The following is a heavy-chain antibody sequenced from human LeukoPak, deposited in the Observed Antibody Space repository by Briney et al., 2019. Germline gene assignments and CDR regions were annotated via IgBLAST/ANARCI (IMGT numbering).Heavy chain of an antibody. CDR1: GGSISSYY. Sequence: PSETLSLTCTVSGGSISSYYWSWIRQPAGKGLEWIGRIYTSGSTNYNPSLKSRVTMSVNTSKNQFSLKLSSVTAADTAVYYCARARLIGAYDSSFSFDYWGQGTLVTVSS. CDR3: ARARLIGAYDSSFSFDY. V-gene: IGHV4-4*07. CDR2: IYTSGST. J-gene: IGHJ4*02. D-gene: IGHD5-12*01.